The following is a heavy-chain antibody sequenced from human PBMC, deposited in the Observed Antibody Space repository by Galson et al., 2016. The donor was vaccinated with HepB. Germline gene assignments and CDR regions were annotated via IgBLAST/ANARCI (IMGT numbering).Heavy chain of an antibody. V-gene: IGHV4-30-2*01. J-gene: IGHJ1*01. CDR3: ARVRPAGTVNGGFFHH. CDR1: GGSISSDGYS. CDR2: LYHSGST. D-gene: IGHD1-1*01. Sequence: TLSLTCAVSGGSISSDGYSWTWIRQPPGKGLEWIGYLYHSGSTDYSPSLKSRVTITVDRSKNQFSLRLSFLTAADTAIYFCARVRPAGTVNGGFFHHWGPGTLVTVSS.